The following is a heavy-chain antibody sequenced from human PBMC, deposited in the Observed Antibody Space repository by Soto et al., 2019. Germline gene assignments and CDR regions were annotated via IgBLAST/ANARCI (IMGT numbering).Heavy chain of an antibody. D-gene: IGHD1-7*01. CDR3: ARSPPGTTSAFDI. Sequence: SVKVSCKASGGTFSSYAISWVRQAPGQGLEWMGGIIPIFGTANYAQKFQGRVTITADESTSTAYMELSSLRSEDTAVYYCARSPPGTTSAFDIWGQGTMVTVSS. V-gene: IGHV1-69*13. J-gene: IGHJ3*02. CDR1: GGTFSSYA. CDR2: IIPIFGTA.